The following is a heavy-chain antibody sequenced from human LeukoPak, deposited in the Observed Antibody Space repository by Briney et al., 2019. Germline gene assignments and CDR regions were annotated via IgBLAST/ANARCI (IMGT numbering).Heavy chain of an antibody. Sequence: SETLSLTCTVSGGSISSGDYYWGWIRQPPGKGLEWIGYIYYSGSTYYNPSLKSRVTISVDTSKNQFSLKLSSVTAADTAVYYCASRTMIVDAGDYWGQGTLVTVSS. CDR1: GGSISSGDYY. J-gene: IGHJ4*02. CDR3: ASRTMIVDAGDY. CDR2: IYYSGST. V-gene: IGHV4-30-4*01. D-gene: IGHD3-22*01.